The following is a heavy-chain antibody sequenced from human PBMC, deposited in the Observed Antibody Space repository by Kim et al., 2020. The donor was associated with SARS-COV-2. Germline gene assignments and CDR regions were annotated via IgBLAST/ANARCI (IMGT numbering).Heavy chain of an antibody. CDR3: VKGGAH. Sequence: DGSSTGYASSGKSRFTISRDNAQNTVNLQMNSLRGDDTAVYYCVKGGAHWGQGSLVTVSS. V-gene: IGHV3-74*01. J-gene: IGHJ4*02. D-gene: IGHD2-15*01. CDR2: DGSST.